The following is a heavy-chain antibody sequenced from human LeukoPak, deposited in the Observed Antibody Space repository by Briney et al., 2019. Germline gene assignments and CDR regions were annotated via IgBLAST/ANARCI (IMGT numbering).Heavy chain of an antibody. CDR2: IKTKTDGETT. CDR1: GFTSSNAW. D-gene: IGHD2-15*01. J-gene: IGHJ4*02. CDR3: STEPGGTLFY. V-gene: IGHV3-15*01. Sequence: PGGSLRLSCTASGFTSSNAWMTWVRRVPGKGLEWVGLIKTKTDGETTDYAAPVKGRFTISRDDSKNTVFLKMNMLKTDDTAGYNSSTEPGGTLFYWGQRTLLTLSS.